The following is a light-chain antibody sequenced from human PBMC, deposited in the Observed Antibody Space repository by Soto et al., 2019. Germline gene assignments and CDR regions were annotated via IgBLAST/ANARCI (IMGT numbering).Light chain of an antibody. CDR1: SSDVGSYNY. V-gene: IGLV2-14*01. J-gene: IGLJ3*02. CDR2: GVS. Sequence: QSALTQPASVSGSPGQSITISCTGTSSDVGSYNYVSWYQQYPGKAPKLMIYGVSNRPSGVSNRFSGSKSGNTASLTISGLQAEDEADYYCKSRTTRNTLVFGGGTKVTVL. CDR3: KSRTTRNTLV.